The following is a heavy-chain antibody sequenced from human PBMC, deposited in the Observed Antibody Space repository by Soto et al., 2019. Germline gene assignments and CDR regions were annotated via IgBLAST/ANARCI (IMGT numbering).Heavy chain of an antibody. CDR2: INTGNGNT. V-gene: IGHV1-3*04. J-gene: IGHJ4*02. CDR3: ARDPTMVRGIIITDLDY. D-gene: IGHD3-10*01. CDR1: GYTFAYYA. Sequence: XSVKVSFNASGYTFAYYAMHLVRHSPGQGLEWVGWINTGNGNTKYSQKFQGRVTITWDTSASTAYMELSGLRSEETAVYYCARDPTMVRGIIITDLDYWGQGALVTVSS.